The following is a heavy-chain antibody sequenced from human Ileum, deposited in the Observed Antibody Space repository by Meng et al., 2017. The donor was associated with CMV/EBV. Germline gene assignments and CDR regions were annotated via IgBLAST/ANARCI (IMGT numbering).Heavy chain of an antibody. V-gene: IGHV4-34*01. CDR2: INYNEST. D-gene: IGHD3-10*01. CDR1: GGSLTDYY. CDR3: ARRVGSGKYYFDY. J-gene: IGHJ4*02. Sequence: TCAVSGGSLTDYYCSWIRQPPGKGLEWIGEINYNESTNYNPSLKSRVTISVDMSKNQCSLKLRSATAADSGVYYCARRVGSGKYYFDYWSQGTLVTVSS.